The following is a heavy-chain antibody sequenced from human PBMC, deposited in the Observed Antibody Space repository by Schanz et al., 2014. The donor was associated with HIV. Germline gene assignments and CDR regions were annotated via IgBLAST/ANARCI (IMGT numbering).Heavy chain of an antibody. CDR2: ISHDGSKK. CDR1: GFTITSYG. J-gene: IGHJ4*02. Sequence: QMQLLESGGGLVQPGGSLRLSCAASGFTITSYGMYWVRQAPGKGLEWVAVISHDGSKKYYADSVRGRITISRDNSKNTLYLQMNSLRADDTAVYYCAKGWRGYSISSWVDYWGQGSLVTVSS. D-gene: IGHD6-6*01. V-gene: IGHV3-30*18. CDR3: AKGWRGYSISSWVDY.